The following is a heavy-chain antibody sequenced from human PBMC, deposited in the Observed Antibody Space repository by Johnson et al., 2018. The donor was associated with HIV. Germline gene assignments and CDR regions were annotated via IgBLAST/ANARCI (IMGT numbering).Heavy chain of an antibody. CDR3: AKVGANWAHLDV. J-gene: IGHJ3*01. Sequence: VQLVESGGGLVQPGGSLRLSCAASGFTFSSYAMSWVRQAPGKGLEWVSAISGSGGSTYYADSVKGRFTISRDNSKNSLSLQLNSLRAEDTAVYFCAKVGANWAHLDVWGQGTMVTVSS. D-gene: IGHD1-26*01. CDR2: ISGSGGST. CDR1: GFTFSSYA. V-gene: IGHV3-23*04.